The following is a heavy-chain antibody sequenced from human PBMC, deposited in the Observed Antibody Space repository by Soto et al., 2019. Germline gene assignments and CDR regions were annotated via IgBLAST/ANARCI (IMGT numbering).Heavy chain of an antibody. CDR1: GFTFSSYA. J-gene: IGHJ4*02. V-gene: IGHV3-64*01. Sequence: GGSLRLSCAASGFTFSSYAMHWVRQAPGKGLEYVSAISSNGGSTYYANSVKGRFTISRDNSKNTLYLQMGSLRAEDMAVYYCARDQYYYDSSGRYYFDYWGQGTLVTVS. CDR3: ARDQYYYDSSGRYYFDY. D-gene: IGHD3-22*01. CDR2: ISSNGGST.